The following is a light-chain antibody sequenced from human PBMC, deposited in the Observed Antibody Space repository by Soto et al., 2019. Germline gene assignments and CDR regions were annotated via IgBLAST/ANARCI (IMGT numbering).Light chain of an antibody. CDR1: NSNFGSNT. CDR3: ATWADSLNGWV. J-gene: IGLJ3*02. Sequence: QSVLTQPPSASGTPGQTVAISCSGSNSNFGSNTVNWYQQFPGTAPKLLIYGNNQRPSGVPDRFSGSKSDTSASLAISGLLSEDDSDYYCATWADSLNGWVFGGGTKLTVL. V-gene: IGLV1-44*01. CDR2: GNN.